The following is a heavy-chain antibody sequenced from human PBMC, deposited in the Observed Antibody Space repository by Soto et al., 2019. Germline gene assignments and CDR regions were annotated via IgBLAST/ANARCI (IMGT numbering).Heavy chain of an antibody. Sequence: SETLYLTCTVSGDSISSINNYWSWIRQPPGEGLEWIGFISYSGTTSYSPSLKSRVAISLDTSKNQFSLSLNFVTAADTAVYYCARGRGYSYGLDPWGQGSLVT. D-gene: IGHD5-18*01. CDR1: GDSISSINNY. J-gene: IGHJ5*02. CDR2: ISYSGTT. CDR3: ARGRGYSYGLDP. V-gene: IGHV4-30-4*01.